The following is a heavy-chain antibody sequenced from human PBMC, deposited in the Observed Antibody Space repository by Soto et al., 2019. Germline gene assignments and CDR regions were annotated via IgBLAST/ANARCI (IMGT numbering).Heavy chain of an antibody. Sequence: EVQLVESGGGLVKPRGSLRLSCAASGFTFSSYSMNWVRQAPGKGLEWVSSISSSSSYIYYADSVKGRFTISRDNAKNSLYLQMNSLRAEDTAVYYCARRSWDDAFDIWGQGTMVTVSS. D-gene: IGHD1-26*01. CDR2: ISSSSSYI. J-gene: IGHJ3*02. CDR1: GFTFSSYS. V-gene: IGHV3-21*01. CDR3: ARRSWDDAFDI.